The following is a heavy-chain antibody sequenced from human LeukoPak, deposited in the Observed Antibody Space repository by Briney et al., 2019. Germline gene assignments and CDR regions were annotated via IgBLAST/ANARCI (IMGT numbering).Heavy chain of an antibody. CDR1: GGSIGSYY. CDR2: IYHSGST. Sequence: SETLSLTCTVSGGSIGSYYWSWVRQPPGKGLEWIGEIYHSGSTNYNPSLKSRVTISVDKSKNQFSLKLSSVTAADTAVYYCARWVGQYFFDYWGQGTLVTVSS. V-gene: IGHV4-59*12. D-gene: IGHD1-26*01. CDR3: ARWVGQYFFDY. J-gene: IGHJ4*02.